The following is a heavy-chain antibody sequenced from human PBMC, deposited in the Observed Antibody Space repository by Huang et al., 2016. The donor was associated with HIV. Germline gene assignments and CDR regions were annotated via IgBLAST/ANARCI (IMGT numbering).Heavy chain of an antibody. D-gene: IGHD6-19*01. V-gene: IGHV3-74*01. CDR1: GFTFSSYW. Sequence: EVQLVESGGGLVQPGGSLRLSCAASGFTFSSYWMHWVRQAPGKGLVGVSRIKSDGSSTSYADPVKGRFTISRDNAKNTLYLQMNSLRAEDTAVYYCARDSQQWLVEDYWGQGTLVTVSS. J-gene: IGHJ4*02. CDR3: ARDSQQWLVEDY. CDR2: IKSDGSST.